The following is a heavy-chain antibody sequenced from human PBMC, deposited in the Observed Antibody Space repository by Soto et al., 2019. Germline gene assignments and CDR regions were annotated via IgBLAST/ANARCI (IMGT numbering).Heavy chain of an antibody. V-gene: IGHV4-38-2*01. CDR3: ARVKGRFGFNWFDP. CDR1: GYSISSGYY. D-gene: IGHD3-16*01. J-gene: IGHJ5*02. Sequence: NPSETLSLTCAVSGYSISSGYYWGWIRQPPGKGLEWIGSIYHSGSTYYNPSLKSRVTISVDTSKNQFSLKLSSVTAADTAVYYCARVKGRFGFNWFDPWGQGTLVTVSS. CDR2: IYHSGST.